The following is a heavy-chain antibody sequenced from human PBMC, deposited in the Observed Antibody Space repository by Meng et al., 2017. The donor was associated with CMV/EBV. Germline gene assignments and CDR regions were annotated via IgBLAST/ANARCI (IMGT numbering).Heavy chain of an antibody. Sequence: LRLSCTVSGGSISSYYWSWIRQPPGKGLEWIGYIYYSGSTNYNPSLKSRVTISVDTSKNQFSLKLSSVTAADTAVYYCARVQDTASIDYWGQGTLVTVSS. J-gene: IGHJ4*02. CDR3: ARVQDTASIDY. V-gene: IGHV4-59*01. CDR2: IYYSGST. D-gene: IGHD5-18*01. CDR1: GGSISSYY.